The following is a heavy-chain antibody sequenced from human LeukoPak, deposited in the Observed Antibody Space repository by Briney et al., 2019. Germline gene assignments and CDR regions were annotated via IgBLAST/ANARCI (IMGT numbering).Heavy chain of an antibody. CDR1: GLTFADSA. J-gene: IGHJ4*02. V-gene: IGHV3-9*01. Sequence: GGSLRLSCAAPGLTFADSAMHWVRQAPGKGLEWVSSISWKSGKIGYADSVKGRFTISRDNAKNTLYLQMNSLRAEDTAVYYCARVNLYYYGSGSYADYWGQGTLVTVSS. CDR2: ISWKSGKI. D-gene: IGHD3-10*01. CDR3: ARVNLYYYGSGSYADY.